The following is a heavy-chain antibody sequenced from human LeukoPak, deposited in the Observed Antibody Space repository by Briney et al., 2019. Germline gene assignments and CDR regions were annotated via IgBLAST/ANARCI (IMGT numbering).Heavy chain of an antibody. CDR1: GFTFRNHG. CDR2: IWYDGSKR. CDR3: ARYTNDWLLDS. J-gene: IGHJ4*02. Sequence: GGSLRLSCAASGFTFRNHGMHWVRQAPGKGLEWVAVIWYDGSKRYYVDSAKDRFIISRDNSRNTLSLQMNSLRVDDTAVYYCARYTNDWLLDSWGQGTVVTVSS. V-gene: IGHV3-33*02. D-gene: IGHD3-9*01.